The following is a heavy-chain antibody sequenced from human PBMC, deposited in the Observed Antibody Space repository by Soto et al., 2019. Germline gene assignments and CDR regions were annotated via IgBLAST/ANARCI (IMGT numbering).Heavy chain of an antibody. CDR3: TTTYQDYYDSSGNDAFDI. D-gene: IGHD3-22*01. Sequence: SETLSLTCTVSGGSISSYYWNWIRQPPGKGLEWIGYIYYSGSTNYNPSLKSRVTISVDTSKNQFSLKLSSVTAADTAVYYCTTTYQDYYDSSGNDAFDIWGQGTRVTVSS. V-gene: IGHV4-59*01. CDR1: GGSISSYY. CDR2: IYYSGST. J-gene: IGHJ3*02.